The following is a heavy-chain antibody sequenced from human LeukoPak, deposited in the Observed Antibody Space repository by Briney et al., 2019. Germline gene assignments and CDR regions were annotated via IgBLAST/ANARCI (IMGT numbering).Heavy chain of an antibody. D-gene: IGHD6-19*01. CDR3: ARGFTGGWYGDFQH. CDR1: VGSINTYF. J-gene: IGHJ1*01. Sequence: SQTLSLTRTVSVGSINTYFWSWIRQPPGKGLEWIGYIYYSGSTNYNPPLKSRVTISVDTSKDQFSLKLSSVTAADTAVYYCARGFTGGWYGDFQHWGQGTLVTVSS. V-gene: IGHV4-59*01. CDR2: IYYSGST.